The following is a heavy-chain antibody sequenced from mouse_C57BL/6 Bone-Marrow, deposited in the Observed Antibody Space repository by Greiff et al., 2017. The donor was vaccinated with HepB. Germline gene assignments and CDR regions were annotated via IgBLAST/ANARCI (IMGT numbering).Heavy chain of an antibody. CDR2: VRSKSNNYAT. CDR3: VRPAGRGGFAY. D-gene: IGHD3-3*01. Sequence: GGGLVQPKGSLKLSCAASGFSFNTYAMNWVRQAPGKGLAWVGRVRSKSNNYATYYADSVKDRFTNSRDESESMLYLQMNNLKTEDTAMFYWVRPAGRGGFAYWGQGTLVTVSA. V-gene: IGHV10-1*01. J-gene: IGHJ3*01. CDR1: GFSFNTYA.